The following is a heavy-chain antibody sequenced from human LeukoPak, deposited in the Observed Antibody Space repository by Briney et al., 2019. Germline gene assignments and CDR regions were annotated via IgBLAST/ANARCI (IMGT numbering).Heavy chain of an antibody. CDR3: AKDRGPRVMFDAFDV. V-gene: IGHV3-23*01. D-gene: IGHD3-10*01. J-gene: IGHJ3*01. Sequence: GGSLRLSCAASGFTFSSHGMNWVRQAPGKGLEWVSGISPSGDILYYADSVKGQFTISRDNSKNTAYLQMNSLRAEDTAVYYCAKDRGPRVMFDAFDVWGQGTMVTVSS. CDR1: GFTFSSHG. CDR2: ISPSGDIL.